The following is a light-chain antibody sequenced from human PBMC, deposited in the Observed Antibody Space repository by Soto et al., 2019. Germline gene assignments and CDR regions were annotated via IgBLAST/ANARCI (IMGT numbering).Light chain of an antibody. CDR1: QGISDY. CDR3: QEYNSAPRT. J-gene: IGKJ1*01. Sequence: DIQLTQSPSSLSASVGDGVTITCRASQGISDYLAWYQQKPGKVPKLLIYAASTLQSGVPSRFSGSGSGTDFTLTISSLQPEDVATYYCQEYNSAPRTFGQGTKVEIK. V-gene: IGKV1-27*01. CDR2: AAS.